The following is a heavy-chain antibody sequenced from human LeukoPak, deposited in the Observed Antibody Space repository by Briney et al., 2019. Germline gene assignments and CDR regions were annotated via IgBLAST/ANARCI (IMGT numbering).Heavy chain of an antibody. J-gene: IGHJ4*02. CDR2: ISGHNGAT. V-gene: IGHV1-18*01. Sequence: GASVKVSCKASGYMFTSHGISWVRQAPGQGLEWMGWISGHNGATNYAQKLQGRVTLTADTSTSTAYMELRSLRSDDTAVYYCARLKRIVGASDLDYWGQGTLVTVSS. D-gene: IGHD1-26*01. CDR1: GYMFTSHG. CDR3: ARLKRIVGASDLDY.